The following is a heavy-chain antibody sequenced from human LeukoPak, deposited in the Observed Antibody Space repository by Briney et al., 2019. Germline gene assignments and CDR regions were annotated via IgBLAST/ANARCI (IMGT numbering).Heavy chain of an antibody. CDR3: AKGSWVSNGDAVL. CDR2: LRGDGST. J-gene: IGHJ4*02. V-gene: IGHV3-23*01. Sequence: GGSLRLSCAASGFTFTSYAMSWVRQAPARGLEWVSSLRGDGSTFYADSVKGRFTLSRDESRNTVYFQLNSLRVEDTAVYYCAKGSWVSNGDAVLWGQGTLVTVFS. CDR1: GFTFTSYA. D-gene: IGHD1-1*01.